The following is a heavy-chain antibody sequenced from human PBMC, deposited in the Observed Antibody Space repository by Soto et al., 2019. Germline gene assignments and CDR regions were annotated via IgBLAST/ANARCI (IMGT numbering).Heavy chain of an antibody. V-gene: IGHV4-30-2*05. CDR2: IYHSGST. CDR1: GGSIIRGGYS. CDR3: ARAGVATIYPGNNWFDP. Sequence: PSEVLSLTCAVSGGSIIRGGYSWSWIRQPPGKGLEWIGYIYHSGSTYYNPSLKSRVTISVDTSKNQFSLKLSSVTAADTAVYYCARAGVATIYPGNNWFDPWGQGTLVTVSS. D-gene: IGHD5-12*01. J-gene: IGHJ5*02.